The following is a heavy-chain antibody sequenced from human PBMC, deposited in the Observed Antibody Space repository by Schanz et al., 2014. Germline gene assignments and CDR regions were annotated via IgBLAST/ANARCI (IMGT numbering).Heavy chain of an antibody. D-gene: IGHD2-8*02. CDR2: FDAHDGRA. V-gene: IGHV3-23*01. CDR1: GFSFGNYG. CDR3: AKSLESCPGGRCSRGYFDY. J-gene: IGHJ4*02. Sequence: EMQLLESGGGLIQPGGSLRLSCAASGFSFGNYGMSWVRQAPGKGLEWVSGFDAHDGRAYYADSVKGRFTISRDNFKGALYLQMSSLRAEDTAVYYCAKSLESCPGGRCSRGYFDYWGQGTLVTVSS.